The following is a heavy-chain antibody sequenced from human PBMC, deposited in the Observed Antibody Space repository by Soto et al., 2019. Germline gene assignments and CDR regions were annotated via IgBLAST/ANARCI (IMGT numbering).Heavy chain of an antibody. CDR2: INAGNGNT. Sequence: QVQLVQSGAEVKKPGASVKVSCKASGYTFTSYAMHWVRQAPGQRLEWMGWINAGNGNTKYSQKFQGRVTITRDTSASTAYMELSSLRSEDTAVYYCASGACGGHGAYGSCTTPEFDPWGQGTLVTVSS. J-gene: IGHJ5*02. V-gene: IGHV1-3*01. D-gene: IGHD4-17*01. CDR3: ASGACGGHGAYGSCTTPEFDP. CDR1: GYTFTSYA.